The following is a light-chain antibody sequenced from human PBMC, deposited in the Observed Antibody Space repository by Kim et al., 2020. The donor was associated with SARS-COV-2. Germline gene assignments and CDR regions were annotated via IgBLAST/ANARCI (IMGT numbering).Light chain of an antibody. J-gene: IGLJ1*01. CDR2: DVS. CDR1: NSDVGAYDY. Sequence: QSITISCNGTNSDVGAYDYVSCFKQLPGKAPQLVIYDVSYRPSGISNRLSGSKSGNTASLTISGLQTEDEADYFCSSYTGSTTLYVFGTGTKVTVL. V-gene: IGLV2-14*03. CDR3: SSYTGSTTLYV.